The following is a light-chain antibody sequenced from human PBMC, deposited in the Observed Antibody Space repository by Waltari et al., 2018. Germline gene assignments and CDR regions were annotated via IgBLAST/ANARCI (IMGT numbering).Light chain of an antibody. CDR2: TNN. V-gene: IGLV1-47*01. J-gene: IGLJ3*02. CDR3: GGWDDSLNGWV. CDR1: NSNFGNNH. Sequence: QSVITQPPSASGTPGQRVTISCSGSNSNFGNNHVSWYQQLPGAAPKLLIYTNNRRPSGVPDRFSVSKSGTSASLAISGLRSEDEGDYYCGGWDDSLNGWVFGGGTKLTVL.